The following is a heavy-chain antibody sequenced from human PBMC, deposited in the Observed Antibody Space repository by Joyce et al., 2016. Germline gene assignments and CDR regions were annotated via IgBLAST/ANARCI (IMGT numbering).Heavy chain of an antibody. CDR3: AREILDYDLLTGFPY. J-gene: IGHJ4*02. V-gene: IGHV1-2*02. D-gene: IGHD3-9*01. CDR1: GYTFSAYY. CDR2: INPKNADT. Sequence: QVQMVQSGAEVKRPGASVKVSCKSSGYTFSAYYIHWVRQAPGQGLEWIGWINPKNADTDSSEKLQARVTLTRDTSISTAYMELSGLRSDDTAVYYCAREILDYDLLTGFPYWGQGTLVTVS.